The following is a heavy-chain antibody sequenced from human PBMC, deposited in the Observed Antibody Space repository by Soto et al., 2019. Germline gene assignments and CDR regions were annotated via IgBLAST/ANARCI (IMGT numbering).Heavy chain of an antibody. CDR2: IYHSGST. CDR3: ARAGRGYCSGGSCYAGLHGMDV. J-gene: IGHJ6*02. D-gene: IGHD2-15*01. CDR1: GGSISSSNW. V-gene: IGHV4-4*02. Sequence: QVQLQESGPGLVKPSGTLSLTCAVSGGSISSSNWWSWVRQPPGKGLEWIGEIYHSGSTNYNPSLKALLTIPVEQSKNLFPLKLSPVTAADPAVYYCARAGRGYCSGGSCYAGLHGMDVWGQGTTVTVSS.